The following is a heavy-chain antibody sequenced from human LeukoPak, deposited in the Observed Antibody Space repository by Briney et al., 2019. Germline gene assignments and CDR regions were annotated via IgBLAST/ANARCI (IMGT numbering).Heavy chain of an antibody. CDR2: ISGSGGAT. J-gene: IGHJ4*02. Sequence: SGGSLRLSCAASGFTFNNYAISWVRQAPGKGLEWVSAISGSGGATYYADSVKGRFTISRDNSKNTLYLQMNSLRAEDTALYYCASLDYFDSSDYGDYWGQGTLVTVSS. CDR3: ASLDYFDSSDYGDY. D-gene: IGHD3-22*01. CDR1: GFTFNNYA. V-gene: IGHV3-23*01.